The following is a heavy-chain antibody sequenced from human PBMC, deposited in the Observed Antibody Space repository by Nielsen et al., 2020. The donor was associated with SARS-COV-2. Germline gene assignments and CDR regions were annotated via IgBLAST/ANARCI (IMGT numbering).Heavy chain of an antibody. CDR1: GFTFSSYS. V-gene: IGHV3-48*01. D-gene: IGHD3-3*01. CDR2: ISSSSSTI. CDR3: AKDSPSYYDFWSGYILPGMDV. Sequence: GESLKISCAASGFTFSSYSMNWVRQAPGKGLEWVSYISSSSSTIYYADSVKGRFTISRDNAKNSLYLQMNSLRAEDTAVYYCAKDSPSYYDFWSGYILPGMDVWGQGTLVTVSS. J-gene: IGHJ4*02.